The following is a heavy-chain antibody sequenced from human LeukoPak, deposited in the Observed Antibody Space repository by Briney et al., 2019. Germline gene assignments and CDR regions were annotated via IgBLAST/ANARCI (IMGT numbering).Heavy chain of an antibody. D-gene: IGHD3-10*01. Sequence: SETLSLTCTGSGGSISSSSYYWSWIRQPPGKGLEWIGEINHSGSTNYNPSLKSRVTILVDTSKNQFSLKLSSVTAADTAVYYCARHATSTYYYGSGFNWFDPWGQGTLVTVSS. CDR2: INHSGST. CDR3: ARHATSTYYYGSGFNWFDP. CDR1: GGSISSSSYY. V-gene: IGHV4-39*01. J-gene: IGHJ5*02.